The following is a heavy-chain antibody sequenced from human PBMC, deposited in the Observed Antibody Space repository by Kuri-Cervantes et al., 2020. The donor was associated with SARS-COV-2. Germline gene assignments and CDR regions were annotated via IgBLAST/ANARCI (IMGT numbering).Heavy chain of an antibody. CDR1: GFTFSSYA. CDR2: ISYDGSNK. CDR3: AKDRFGVPDF. Sequence: LSLTCAASGFTFSSYAMHWVRQAPGKGLKWVAVISYDGSNKYYADSVKGRFTISRDNSKNTLYLQMNSLRAEDTAVYYCAKDRFGVPDFWGQGTLVTVSS. J-gene: IGHJ4*02. V-gene: IGHV3-30-3*01. D-gene: IGHD2-8*01.